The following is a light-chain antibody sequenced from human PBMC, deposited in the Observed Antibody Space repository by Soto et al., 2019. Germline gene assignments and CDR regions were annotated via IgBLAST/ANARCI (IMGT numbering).Light chain of an antibody. CDR1: SSDVGAYNF. J-gene: IGLJ2*01. CDR3: TSWASSTNTR. CDR2: EVS. Sequence: QSALTQPASASGSPGQSFTISCTGTSSDVGAYNFVSWYQQHPGKAPNLMLYEVSMRPSGVSDRFSGSKSGNTASLTVSGLQAEDEADYYCTSWASSTNTRVGGGTQLTVL. V-gene: IGLV2-8*01.